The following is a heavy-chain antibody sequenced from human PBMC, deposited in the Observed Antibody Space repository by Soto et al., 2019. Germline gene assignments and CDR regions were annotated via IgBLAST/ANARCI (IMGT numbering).Heavy chain of an antibody. V-gene: IGHV3-30-3*01. CDR1: GFTFSSYA. D-gene: IGHD6-19*01. CDR3: ARETEAVVGTLDI. CDR2: ISYDGSNK. Sequence: QVQLVESGGGVVQPGRSLRLSCAASGFTFSSYAMHWVRQAPGKGLEWVAVISYDGSNKYYADSVKGRFTISRDNSKNTLYLQMNSLRAEDTAVYYCARETEAVVGTLDIWGQGTMVTVSS. J-gene: IGHJ3*02.